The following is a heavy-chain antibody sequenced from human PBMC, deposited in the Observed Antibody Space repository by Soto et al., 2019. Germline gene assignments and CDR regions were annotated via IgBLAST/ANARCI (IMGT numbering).Heavy chain of an antibody. CDR1: GGSFSGYY. V-gene: IGHV4-34*01. CDR2: INHSGST. J-gene: IGHJ6*03. Sequence: TLSLTCAVYGGSFSGYYWSWMRQPPGKGLEWIGEINHSGSTNYNPSLKSRVTISVDTSKNQFSLKLSSVTAADTAVYYCARGEWGYNWNGVYYYMDVWGKGTTVTVSS. CDR3: ARGEWGYNWNGVYYYMDV. D-gene: IGHD1-20*01.